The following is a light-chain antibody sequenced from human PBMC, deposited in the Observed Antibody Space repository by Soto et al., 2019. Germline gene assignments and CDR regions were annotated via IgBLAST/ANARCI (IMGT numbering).Light chain of an antibody. J-gene: IGKJ3*01. CDR2: DAS. CDR3: QQYENLPFT. Sequence: DIQMTQSPSSLSASVGDRVTITCQASQDINNFLNWYQQKPGKAPKVLISDASNLETGVPSRFRGSGSGTDFTFTISSLQTEDIAKDYFQQYENLPFTFGPGTKVDIK. CDR1: QDINNF. V-gene: IGKV1-33*01.